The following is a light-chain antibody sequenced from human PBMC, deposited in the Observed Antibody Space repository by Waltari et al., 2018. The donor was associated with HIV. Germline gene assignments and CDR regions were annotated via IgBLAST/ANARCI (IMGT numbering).Light chain of an antibody. CDR2: GNS. Sequence: QSVLTQPPSVSGAPGQRVTISCTGSSSNIGAGSDVHWYPQLPGTAPKLHIYGNSNRRSGVTDRCSGAKSGTSTSLGIAGLQAEDDADYYCQSYDSSLSGSWVFGGGTKLTVL. CDR3: QSYDSSLSGSWV. V-gene: IGLV1-40*01. J-gene: IGLJ3*02. CDR1: SSNIGAGSD.